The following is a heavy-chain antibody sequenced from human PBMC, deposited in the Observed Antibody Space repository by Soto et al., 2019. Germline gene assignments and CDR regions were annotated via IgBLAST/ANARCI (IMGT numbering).Heavy chain of an antibody. CDR2: IIPILGIA. D-gene: IGHD6-19*01. CDR3: ARAQWAVAGTYDY. CDR1: GGTFSSYT. Sequence: QVQLVQSGAEVKKPGSSVKVSCKASGGTFSSYTISWVRQAHGQGLEWMGRIIPILGIANYAQKFQGRVTITADKSTSTAYRELSSLISEDTAVYYCARAQWAVAGTYDYWGQGTLVTVSS. J-gene: IGHJ4*02. V-gene: IGHV1-69*02.